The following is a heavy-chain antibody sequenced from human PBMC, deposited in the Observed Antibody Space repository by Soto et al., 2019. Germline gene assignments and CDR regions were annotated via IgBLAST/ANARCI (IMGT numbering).Heavy chain of an antibody. CDR2: ISSSSSYI. Sequence: GGSLRLSCAASGFTFSSYSMNWVRQAPGKGLEWVSSISSSSSYIYYADSVKGRFTISRDNAKNSLYLQMNSLRAEDTAVYYCARDRRRGGNWFDPWGQGTLVTVSS. V-gene: IGHV3-21*01. J-gene: IGHJ5*02. CDR3: ARDRRRGGNWFDP. CDR1: GFTFSSYS. D-gene: IGHD3-16*01.